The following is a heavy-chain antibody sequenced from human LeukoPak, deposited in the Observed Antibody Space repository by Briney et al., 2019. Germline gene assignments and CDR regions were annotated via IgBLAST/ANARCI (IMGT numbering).Heavy chain of an antibody. J-gene: IGHJ4*02. V-gene: IGHV3-48*03. CDR2: ISSSGSTI. D-gene: IGHD3-9*01. CDR3: ARGGGYSILTGYPLDY. Sequence: GGSLRLSCAASGFTFSSYEMNWVRQAPGKGLEWVSYISSSGSTIYYADSVKGRFTISRDNAKNSLYLQMNSLRSDDTAVFYCARGGGYSILTGYPLDYWGQGTLVTVSS. CDR1: GFTFSSYE.